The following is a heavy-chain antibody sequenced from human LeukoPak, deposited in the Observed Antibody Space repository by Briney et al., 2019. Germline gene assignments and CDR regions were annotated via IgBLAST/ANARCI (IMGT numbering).Heavy chain of an antibody. CDR3: ARALHHYYDSSGYDASDI. CDR2: INPSGGST. D-gene: IGHD3-22*01. J-gene: IGHJ3*02. Sequence: ASVKVSCKASGYTFTSYYMHWVRQAPGQGLEWMGIINPSGGSTSYAQKFQGRVTMTRDTSTSTVYMELSSLRSEDTAVYYCARALHHYYDSSGYDASDIWGQGTMVTVSS. CDR1: GYTFTSYY. V-gene: IGHV1-46*01.